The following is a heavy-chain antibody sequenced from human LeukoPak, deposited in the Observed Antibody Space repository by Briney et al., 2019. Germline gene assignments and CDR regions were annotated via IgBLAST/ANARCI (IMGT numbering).Heavy chain of an antibody. CDR2: ISYDGRNK. CDR3: ARAVVVVAATPLSGFDP. D-gene: IGHD2-15*01. CDR1: GFIFSSYS. Sequence: GGSLRLSCAASGFIFSSYSMQWVRKAPGKGLEWVAVISYDGRNKYYADSVKGRFTISRDNSKNTLYLQMNSLRAEDTAVYYCARAVVVVAATPLSGFDPWVQGTLVTVSS. J-gene: IGHJ5*02. V-gene: IGHV3-30*04.